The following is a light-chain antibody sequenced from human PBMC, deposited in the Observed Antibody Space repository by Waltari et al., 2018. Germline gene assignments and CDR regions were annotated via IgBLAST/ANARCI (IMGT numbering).Light chain of an antibody. V-gene: IGKV1-27*01. CDR1: QDISNS. Sequence: DIQMTQSPSSLSASIGDRVTITCRASQDISNSLAWYQQKPGRLPKLLIYAASTLQSGVPSPFSGSGSGTEFTLTISNLQPDDFATYYCQQYNRYSTFGQGTKVELK. CDR2: AAS. CDR3: QQYNRYST. J-gene: IGKJ1*01.